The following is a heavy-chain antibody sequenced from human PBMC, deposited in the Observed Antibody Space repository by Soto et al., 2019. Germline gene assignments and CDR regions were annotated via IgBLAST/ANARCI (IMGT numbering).Heavy chain of an antibody. D-gene: IGHD2-15*01. CDR3: ATDYSQTRYGSAGSCYSDY. J-gene: IGHJ4*02. CDR2: ISGSGVST. V-gene: IGHV3-23*01. CDR1: GFTFSSYA. Sequence: EVQLLESGGTLGQPGGSLRLSCVASGFTFSSYAMSWVRQAPGKGLEWVSGISGSGVSTYYADSVRGRFTISRDYSKNTLYLQMNSLRAEHTAVYFRATDYSQTRYGSAGSCYSDYWGQGTMVTVSS.